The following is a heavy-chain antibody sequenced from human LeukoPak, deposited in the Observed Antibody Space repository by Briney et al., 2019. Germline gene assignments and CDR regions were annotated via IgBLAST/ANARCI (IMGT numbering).Heavy chain of an antibody. D-gene: IGHD3-22*01. CDR3: AKDTSYYDSSGYPFDY. CDR2: ISGSGGST. J-gene: IGHJ4*02. Sequence: GGSLRLSCAASGFTFSSYAMSWVRQAPGKGLEWVSAISGSGGSTYYADSVKGRFTISRDNSKNTLYLQMNSLRAEDMAVYYCAKDTSYYDSSGYPFDYWGQGTLVTVSS. CDR1: GFTFSSYA. V-gene: IGHV3-23*01.